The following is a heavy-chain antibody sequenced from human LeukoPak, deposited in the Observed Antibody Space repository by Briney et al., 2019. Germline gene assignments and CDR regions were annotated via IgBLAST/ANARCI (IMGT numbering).Heavy chain of an antibody. CDR2: ISYDGSNK. CDR1: GFTFSSYA. D-gene: IGHD2-15*01. V-gene: IGHV3-30-3*01. CDR3: ASVPSPLGYCSGGSCPIYDY. J-gene: IGHJ4*02. Sequence: GGSLRLSCAASGFTFSSYAMHWVRQAPGKGLEWVAVISYDGSNKYYADSVKGRFTISRDNSKNMLYLQMNSLRAEDTAVYYCASVPSPLGYCSGGSCPIYDYWGQGTLVTVSS.